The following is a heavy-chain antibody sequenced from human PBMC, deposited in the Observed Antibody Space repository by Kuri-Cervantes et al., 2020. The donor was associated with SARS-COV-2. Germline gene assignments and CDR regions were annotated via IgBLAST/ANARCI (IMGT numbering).Heavy chain of an antibody. Sequence: GESLKISCAASGFTFSSYAMAWVRQAPGKGLEWVSDISVSGGDTHYADSVRGRFTISRDNSKNTLYLQVNSLRAEDTAVYFCAKVNGILGSAWYGRAHFDYWGQGTLVTGSS. J-gene: IGHJ4*02. V-gene: IGHV3-23*01. CDR2: ISVSGGDT. CDR3: AKVNGILGSAWYGRAHFDY. D-gene: IGHD6-19*01. CDR1: GFTFSSYA.